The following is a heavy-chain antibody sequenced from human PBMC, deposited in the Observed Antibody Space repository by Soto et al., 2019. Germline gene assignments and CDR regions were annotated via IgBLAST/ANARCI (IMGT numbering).Heavy chain of an antibody. CDR2: INHSGST. V-gene: IGHV4-34*01. J-gene: IGHJ6*02. Sequence: SSETLSLTCAVYGGSFSGYYWSWIRQPPGKGLEWIGEINHSGSTNYNPSLKSRVTLSVDTSKNQFSLKLSSVTAADTAVYYCARYDEGHYYGMDVWGQGTTVTVSS. CDR3: ARYDEGHYYGMDV. CDR1: GGSFSGYY. D-gene: IGHD3-3*01.